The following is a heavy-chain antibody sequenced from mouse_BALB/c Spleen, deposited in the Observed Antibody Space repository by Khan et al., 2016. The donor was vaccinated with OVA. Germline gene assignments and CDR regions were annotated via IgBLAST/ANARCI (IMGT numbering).Heavy chain of an antibody. CDR2: IYPGSGNT. CDR1: GYTFTDFY. D-gene: IGHD2-1*01. CDR3: ARSSFYPFYFDY. V-gene: IGHV1-84*02. J-gene: IGHJ2*01. Sequence: QVQLQQPGPELVKPGTSVKISCKASGYTFTDFYINWVKQKPGQGLEWIGWIYPGSGNTKYNEKFKDKATLTVDTSSSTAYMQLSSLTSEDTAVYFCARSSFYPFYFDYWGQGTTLTVSS.